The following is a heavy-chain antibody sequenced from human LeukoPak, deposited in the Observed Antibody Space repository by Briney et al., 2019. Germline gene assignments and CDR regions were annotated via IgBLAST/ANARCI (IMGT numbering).Heavy chain of an antibody. V-gene: IGHV3-21*04. CDR3: AKDVFGDYGGLDY. CDR2: ISSSSSYI. D-gene: IGHD4-23*01. Sequence: GGSLRLSCAASGFSVGGNYISWVRQAPGKGLEWVSSISSSSSYIYYADSVKGRFAISRDNSKKTLYLQMNSLRAEDTAIYYCAKDVFGDYGGLDYWGQGTLVTVSS. J-gene: IGHJ4*02. CDR1: GFSVGGNY.